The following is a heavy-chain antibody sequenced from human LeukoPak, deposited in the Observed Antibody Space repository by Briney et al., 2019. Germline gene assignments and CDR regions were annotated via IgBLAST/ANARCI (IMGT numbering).Heavy chain of an antibody. CDR1: GYSFTSYW. CDR2: IYPGDSDT. V-gene: IGHV5-51*01. J-gene: IGHJ4*02. Sequence: LGESLKISCKGSGYSFTSYWIGWVRQMPGKGLEWMGIIYPGDSDTRYSPSSQGQVTISADKSISTAYLQWSSLKASDTAMYYCARPPAYDFWSGYPDYWGQGTLVTVSS. D-gene: IGHD3-3*01. CDR3: ARPPAYDFWSGYPDY.